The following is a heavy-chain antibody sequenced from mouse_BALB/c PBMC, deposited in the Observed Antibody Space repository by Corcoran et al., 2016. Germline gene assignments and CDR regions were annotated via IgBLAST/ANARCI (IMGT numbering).Heavy chain of an antibody. CDR1: GYTFTNYG. CDR2: INTYTGEP. CDR3: AREPYAMDY. Sequence: QIQLVQSGPEQKKPGETVKISCKASGYTFTNYGMNWVKRAPGKGLKWMGWINTYTGEPTYADDFKGRFAFSLETSASTAYLQINNLKNEDTATYFCAREPYAMDYWGQGTSVTVSS. J-gene: IGHJ4*01. V-gene: IGHV9-3-1*01. D-gene: IGHD6-1*01.